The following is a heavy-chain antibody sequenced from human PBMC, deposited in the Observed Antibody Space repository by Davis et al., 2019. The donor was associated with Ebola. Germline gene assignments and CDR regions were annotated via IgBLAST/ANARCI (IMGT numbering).Heavy chain of an antibody. CDR2: ISGGYT. CDR1: GFTFSSYG. CDR3: ARVYNWGFDF. Sequence: PGGSLRLSCAASGFTFSSYGMHWVRQAPGKGLEWVAYISGGYTYYAESVKGRFTISRDSAKDSLYLHMDSLRDDDTAVYYCARVYNWGFDFWGQGTLVTVSS. J-gene: IGHJ4*02. V-gene: IGHV3-48*02. D-gene: IGHD1-20*01.